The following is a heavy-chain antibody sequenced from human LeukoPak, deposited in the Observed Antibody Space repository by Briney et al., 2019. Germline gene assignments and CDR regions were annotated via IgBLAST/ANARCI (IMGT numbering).Heavy chain of an antibody. D-gene: IGHD1-26*01. CDR2: ISAYNSNT. Sequence: ASVKVSCKASGYTFTSYGISWVRQAPGQGLEWMGWISAYNSNTNYAQKLQGRVTMTTDTSTSTAYMELRSLGSDDTAVYYCARDRRSARELDFPGDYWGQGTLVTVSS. V-gene: IGHV1-18*01. CDR3: ARDRRSARELDFPGDY. CDR1: GYTFTSYG. J-gene: IGHJ4*02.